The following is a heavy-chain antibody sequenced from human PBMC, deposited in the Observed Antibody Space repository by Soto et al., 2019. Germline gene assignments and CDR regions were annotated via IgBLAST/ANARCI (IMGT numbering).Heavy chain of an antibody. Sequence: QVQLQQWGAGPLKPSETLSLTCAVYGGSFSGYYCNWIRQPPGKGLEWIGEINHSGYTNYNPSLKCRVTISVDTSKNHCSLKLSSVTAADTAVYYCARGGRFFRRWYFDLWGRGTLVTVSS. V-gene: IGHV4-34*02. D-gene: IGHD3-3*01. CDR3: ARGGRFFRRWYFDL. CDR1: GGSFSGYY. J-gene: IGHJ2*01. CDR2: INHSGYT.